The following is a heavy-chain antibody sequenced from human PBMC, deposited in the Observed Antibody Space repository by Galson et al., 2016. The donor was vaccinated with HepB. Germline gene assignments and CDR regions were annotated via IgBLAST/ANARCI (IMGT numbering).Heavy chain of an antibody. CDR3: ARGGNCDY. CDR2: IYYSGST. V-gene: IGHV4-31*03. CDR1: GASISSGGYY. Sequence: TLSLTCIVSGASISSGGYYWSWIRQHPGKGLEWIGYIYYSGSTYYNPSLKSRLTISVDTSKNHFSLQLTSVTAADTAVYYCARGGNCDYWGQGTLVTVSS. D-gene: IGHD1-1*01. J-gene: IGHJ4*02.